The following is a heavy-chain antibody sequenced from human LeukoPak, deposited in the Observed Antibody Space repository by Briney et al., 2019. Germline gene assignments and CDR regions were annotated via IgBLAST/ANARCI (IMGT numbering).Heavy chain of an antibody. CDR1: GFTFSSYA. D-gene: IGHD6-19*01. Sequence: RGSLRLSCAASGFTFSSYAMHWVRQAPGKGLEWVAVISYDGSNKYYADSVKGRFTISRDNSKNTLYLQMNSLRAEDTAVYYCARGDSSGWYPSQNWFDPWGQGTLVTLSS. V-gene: IGHV3-30*04. CDR3: ARGDSSGWYPSQNWFDP. J-gene: IGHJ5*02. CDR2: ISYDGSNK.